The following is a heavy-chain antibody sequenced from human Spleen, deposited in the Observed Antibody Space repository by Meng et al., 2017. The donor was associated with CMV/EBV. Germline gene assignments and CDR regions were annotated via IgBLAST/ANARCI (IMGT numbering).Heavy chain of an antibody. V-gene: IGHV3-74*01. Sequence: ETLSLTCAASGFTFRSYWMHWVRQAPGKGLVWVSRINSDGSSTSYADSVKGRFTISRDNAKNTLYLQMKSLRAEDTAVYYCASGMVGYNYGRPFYYFDYWGQGTLVTVSS. D-gene: IGHD5-18*01. CDR1: GFTFRSYW. CDR3: ASGMVGYNYGRPFYYFDY. CDR2: INSDGSST. J-gene: IGHJ4*02.